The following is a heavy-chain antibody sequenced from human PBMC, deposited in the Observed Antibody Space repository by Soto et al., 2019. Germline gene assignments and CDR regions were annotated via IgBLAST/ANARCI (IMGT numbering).Heavy chain of an antibody. D-gene: IGHD2-21*02. V-gene: IGHV3-23*01. CDR1: GFTFSNYA. CDR2: ISGSGGSA. Sequence: GGSLRLSCAASGFTFSNYAMNWVRQAPGKGLEWVSAISGSGGSAYYADSVKGRFTISRDNSKNTLYLQMNSLRAEDTAVYYCAKDLWVVVTAAYYYYYGMDVWGQGTTVTVSS. J-gene: IGHJ6*02. CDR3: AKDLWVVVTAAYYYYYGMDV.